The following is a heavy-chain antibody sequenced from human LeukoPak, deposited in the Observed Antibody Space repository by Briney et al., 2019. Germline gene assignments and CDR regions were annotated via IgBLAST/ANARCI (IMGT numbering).Heavy chain of an antibody. CDR1: GGTFSSYA. Sequence: SVKVSCKASGGTFSSYAISWVRQAPGQGLEWMGRIIPILGIANYAQKFQGRVTITADKSTSTAYMELSSLRSEDTAVYYCARGGLGYSSSWYYFDYWGQGTLVTVSS. CDR2: IIPILGIA. V-gene: IGHV1-69*04. D-gene: IGHD6-13*01. J-gene: IGHJ4*02. CDR3: ARGGLGYSSSWYYFDY.